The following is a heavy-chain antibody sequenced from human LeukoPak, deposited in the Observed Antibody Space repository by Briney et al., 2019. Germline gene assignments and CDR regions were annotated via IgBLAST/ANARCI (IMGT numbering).Heavy chain of an antibody. J-gene: IGHJ4*02. V-gene: IGHV1-2*02. D-gene: IGHD6-13*01. Sequence: ASVKVSCRASGYTFTGYYMHWVRQAPGQGLEWMGWINPNSGGTNYAQKFQGRVTMTRDTSISTAYMELGRLRSDDTAVYYCARVRIAAAGGADYYFDYWGQGTLVTVSS. CDR3: ARVRIAAAGGADYYFDY. CDR2: INPNSGGT. CDR1: GYTFTGYY.